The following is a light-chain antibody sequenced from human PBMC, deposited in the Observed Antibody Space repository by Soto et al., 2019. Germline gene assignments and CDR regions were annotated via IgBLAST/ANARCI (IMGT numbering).Light chain of an antibody. CDR2: DAS. Sequence: EIVLTQSPATLSLSPGERATLSCRASQSVSSYLAWYQQKPGQAPRLLIYDASNRATGIPARFSGSGSGTDFTLTISSLEPADWAVYSSKQRSNWPPTFGPGTKVDIK. J-gene: IGKJ3*01. CDR3: KQRSNWPPT. CDR1: QSVSSY. V-gene: IGKV3-11*01.